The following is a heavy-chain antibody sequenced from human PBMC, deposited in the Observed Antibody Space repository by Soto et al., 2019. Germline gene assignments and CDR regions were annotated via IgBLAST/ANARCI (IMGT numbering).Heavy chain of an antibody. V-gene: IGHV1-69*13. J-gene: IGHJ4*02. CDR2: IIPIFGTA. D-gene: IGHD5-18*01. CDR3: ARARGYSYGSYDY. CDR1: GGTFSSYA. Sequence: VASVKVSCKASGGTFSSYAISWVRQAPGQGLEWMGGIIPIFGTANYAQKFQGRVTITADESTSTAYMELSSLRSEDTAVYYCARARGYSYGSYDYWGQGPLVTVSS.